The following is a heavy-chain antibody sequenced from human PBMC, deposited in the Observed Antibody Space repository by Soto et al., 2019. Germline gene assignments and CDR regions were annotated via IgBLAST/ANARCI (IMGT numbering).Heavy chain of an antibody. D-gene: IGHD3-10*01. V-gene: IGHV3-74*01. CDR2: INSDGSST. CDR3: AKDTSSMLRGIGSLFDY. Sequence: GGSLRLSCAASGFTFSSYWMHWVRQAPGKGLVWVSRINSDGSSTSYADSVKGRFTISRDNAKNTLYLQMNSLRAEDTAVYYCAKDTSSMLRGIGSLFDYWGQGTPVTVSS. CDR1: GFTFSSYW. J-gene: IGHJ4*02.